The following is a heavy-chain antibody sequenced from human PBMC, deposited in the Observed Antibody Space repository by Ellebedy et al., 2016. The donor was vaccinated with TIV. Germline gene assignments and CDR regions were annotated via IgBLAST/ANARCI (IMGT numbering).Heavy chain of an antibody. CDR3: AREYGSGSYYNYYYYYYGMDV. D-gene: IGHD3-10*01. CDR2: INSDGSST. J-gene: IGHJ6*02. V-gene: IGHV3-74*01. CDR1: GFTFSSYW. Sequence: GGSLRLXCAASGFTFSSYWMHWVRQAPGKGLVWVSRINSDGSSTSYADSVKGRFTISRDNAKNTLYLQMNSLRAEDTAVYYCAREYGSGSYYNYYYYYYGMDVWGQGTTVTVSS.